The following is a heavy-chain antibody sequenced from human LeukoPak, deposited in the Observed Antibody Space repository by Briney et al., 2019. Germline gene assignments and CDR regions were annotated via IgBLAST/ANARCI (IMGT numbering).Heavy chain of an antibody. CDR1: GYTFTSYY. Sequence: ASVKVSCKASGYTFTSYYMHWVRQAPGQGLEWMGIINPSGGSTSYAQKFQGRVTMTRDTSTSTVYMELSSLRSEDTAVYYCARVTDDYRITTVWFDPWGQGTLVTVSS. V-gene: IGHV1-46*01. CDR3: ARVTDDYRITTVWFDP. D-gene: IGHD4-11*01. CDR2: INPSGGST. J-gene: IGHJ5*02.